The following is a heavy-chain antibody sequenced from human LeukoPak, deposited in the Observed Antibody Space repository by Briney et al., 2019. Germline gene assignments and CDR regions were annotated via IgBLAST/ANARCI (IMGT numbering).Heavy chain of an antibody. V-gene: IGHV3-15*01. CDR1: GFTYSNAW. J-gene: IGHJ5*02. D-gene: IGHD3-3*01. CDR2: IKSKTDGGTT. CDR3: TTDLSGPQFSPQDP. Sequence: PGGSLTLSCAASGFTYSNAWMSWVRQAPGKGLEWVGRIKSKTDGGTTDYAAPVKGRFTISRDDSKNTLYLQMNSLKTEDTAVYYCTTDLSGPQFSPQDPWGQGTLVTVSS.